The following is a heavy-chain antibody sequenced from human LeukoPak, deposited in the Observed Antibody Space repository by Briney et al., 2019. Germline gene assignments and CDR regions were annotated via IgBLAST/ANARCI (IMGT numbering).Heavy chain of an antibody. D-gene: IGHD3-10*01. Sequence: ASVKVSCKASGYTFTSYDINWVRQATGQGPEWMGWMNPNSGNTGYAQKFQGRVTMTRNTSISTAYMERSSLRSEDTAVYYCARGGSYYGSGSGPFDYWGQGTLVTVPS. V-gene: IGHV1-8*01. CDR3: ARGGSYYGSGSGPFDY. J-gene: IGHJ4*02. CDR1: GYTFTSYD. CDR2: MNPNSGNT.